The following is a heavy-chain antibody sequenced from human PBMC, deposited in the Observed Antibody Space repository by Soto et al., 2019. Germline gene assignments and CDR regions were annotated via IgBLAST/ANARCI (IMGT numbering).Heavy chain of an antibody. CDR2: IHHTGST. J-gene: IGHJ5*02. V-gene: IGHV4-39*01. CDR1: GRSISEINSY. CDR3: ARPEGGYGSGYSWFDP. D-gene: IGHD5-12*01. Sequence: SETLSLTCSVSGRSISEINSYWGWIRQTPGEGLEWIGTIHHTGSTYYNPSLKSRVIISLDTSKNQFSLKLSSVTAADTALYYCARPEGGYGSGYSWFDPWGQGTRVTVS.